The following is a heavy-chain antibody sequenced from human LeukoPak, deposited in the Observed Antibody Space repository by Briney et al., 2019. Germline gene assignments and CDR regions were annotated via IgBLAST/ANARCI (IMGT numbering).Heavy chain of an antibody. Sequence: SETLSLTCAVYGGSFSGYYWSWIRQPPGKGLEWIGEINHSGSTNYNPSLKSRVTISVDTSKNQFSLKLSSVTAADTAVYYCARGRHYTGIYSDWGQGTLVTVSS. CDR2: INHSGST. CDR3: ARGRHYTGIYSD. CDR1: GGSFSGYY. D-gene: IGHD1-26*01. J-gene: IGHJ4*02. V-gene: IGHV4-34*01.